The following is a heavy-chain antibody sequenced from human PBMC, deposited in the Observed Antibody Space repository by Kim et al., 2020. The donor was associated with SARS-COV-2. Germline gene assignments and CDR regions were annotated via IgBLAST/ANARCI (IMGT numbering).Heavy chain of an antibody. J-gene: IGHJ6*02. CDR3: AREAVTAMVGSGYGMDV. D-gene: IGHD5-18*01. V-gene: IGHV1-2*02. CDR2: INPNSGGT. Sequence: ASVKVSCKASGYTFTGYYMHWVRQAPGQGLEWMGWINPNSGGTNYAQKFQGRVTMTRDTSISTAYMELSRLRSDDTAVYYCAREAVTAMVGSGYGMDVWGQGTTVTVSS. CDR1: GYTFTGYY.